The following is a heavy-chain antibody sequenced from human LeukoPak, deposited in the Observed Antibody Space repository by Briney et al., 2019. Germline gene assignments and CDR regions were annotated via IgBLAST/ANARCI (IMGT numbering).Heavy chain of an antibody. J-gene: IGHJ3*02. V-gene: IGHV4-30-2*01. Sequence: SETLSLTCAVSGGSISSGGYSWSWIRQPPGKGLEWIGYIYHSGSTYYNPSLKSRVTISVDRSKNQFSLKLSSVTAADTAVYYCARGGIEGLYDFWSGDSRGAFDIWGQGTMVTVSS. CDR2: IYHSGST. CDR3: ARGGIEGLYDFWSGDSRGAFDI. D-gene: IGHD3-3*01. CDR1: GGSISSGGYS.